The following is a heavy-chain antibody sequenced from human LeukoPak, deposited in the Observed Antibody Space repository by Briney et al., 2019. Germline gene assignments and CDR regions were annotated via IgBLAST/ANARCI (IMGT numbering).Heavy chain of an antibody. CDR1: GYSFASYW. J-gene: IGHJ5*02. CDR2: IYPGDSDT. CDR3: ARTSANWFDP. Sequence: GESLKISCMGSGYSFASYWIVWVRQMPGKGLEWMGIIYPGDSDTRYSPSFQGQVTISADKSISTAYLQWSSLKASDTAVYYCARTSANWFDPWGQGTLVPSPQ. V-gene: IGHV5-51*01.